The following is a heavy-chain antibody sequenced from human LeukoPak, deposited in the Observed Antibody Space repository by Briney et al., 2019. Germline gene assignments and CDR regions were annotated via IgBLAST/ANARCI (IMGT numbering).Heavy chain of an antibody. V-gene: IGHV4-30-2*01. CDR1: GGSISSYS. D-gene: IGHD3-22*01. J-gene: IGHJ4*02. Sequence: SETLSLTCTVSGGSISSYSWSWIRQPPGKGLEWIGYIYHSGSTYYNPSLKSRATISVDRSKNQFSLKLSSVTAADTAVYYCARGGSSGALGVYWGQGTLVTVSS. CDR2: IYHSGST. CDR3: ARGGSSGALGVY.